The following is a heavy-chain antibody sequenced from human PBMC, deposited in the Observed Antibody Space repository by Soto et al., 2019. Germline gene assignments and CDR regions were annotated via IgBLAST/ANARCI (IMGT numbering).Heavy chain of an antibody. J-gene: IGHJ4*02. V-gene: IGHV4-39*02. CDR2: IYYSGST. CDR3: ARECGEGNYFDY. D-gene: IGHD3-10*01. CDR1: GGSISSSSSYY. Sequence: QLQLQESGPGLVKPSETLSLTCTVSGGSISSSSSYYWGWIRQPPGKGLEWIGSIYYSGSTYYNPSLRSRIIISVHTSKNQFSLQLSSVTAADTAVYYCARECGEGNYFDYWGQGTLVTVSS.